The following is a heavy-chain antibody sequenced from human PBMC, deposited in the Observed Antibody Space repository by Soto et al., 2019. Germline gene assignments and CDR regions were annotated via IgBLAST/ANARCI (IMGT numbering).Heavy chain of an antibody. J-gene: IGHJ4*02. CDR3: ATDRGIAAAGNKFDY. D-gene: IGHD6-13*01. CDR1: GYTLTELS. Sequence: ASLKVSCKVSGYTLTELSMHWVRQAPGKGLEWMGGFDPEDGETIYAQKFQGRVTMTEDTSTDTAYMELSSLRSEDTAVYYCATDRGIAAAGNKFDYWGQGTLVTVSS. CDR2: FDPEDGET. V-gene: IGHV1-24*01.